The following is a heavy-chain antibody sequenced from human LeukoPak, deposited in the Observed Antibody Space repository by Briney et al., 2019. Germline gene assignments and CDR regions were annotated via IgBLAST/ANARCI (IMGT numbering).Heavy chain of an antibody. Sequence: ASVKVSCKASGYTFIGYYIHWVRQAPGQGLEWMGWINPNSGGTNYGQHFQGRVTMTRDTSISTAYMELSRLTSDDTALYYCARDQEGGHDSSGWFDPWGQGTLVTVSS. CDR2: INPNSGGT. CDR3: ARDQEGGHDSSGWFDP. V-gene: IGHV1-2*02. CDR1: GYTFIGYY. D-gene: IGHD5-12*01. J-gene: IGHJ5*02.